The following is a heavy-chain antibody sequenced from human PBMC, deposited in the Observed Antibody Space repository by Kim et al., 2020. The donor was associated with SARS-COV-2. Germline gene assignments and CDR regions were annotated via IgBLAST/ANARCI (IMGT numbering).Heavy chain of an antibody. J-gene: IGHJ6*02. D-gene: IGHD3-22*01. V-gene: IGHV4-34*01. CDR3: ARGDYYDSGPYYYYGMDV. Sequence: KSRVTISVDTSKNQFSLKLSSVTAADTAVYYCARGDYYDSGPYYYYGMDVWGQGTTVTVSS.